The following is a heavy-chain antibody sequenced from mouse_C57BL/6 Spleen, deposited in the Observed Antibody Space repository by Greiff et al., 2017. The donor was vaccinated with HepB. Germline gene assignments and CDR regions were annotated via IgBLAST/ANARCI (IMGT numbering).Heavy chain of an antibody. V-gene: IGHV3-1*01. CDR2: ISYSGST. CDR3: ARDRGYERAMDY. J-gene: IGHJ4*01. D-gene: IGHD2-3*01. Sequence: EVQLQESGPGMVKPSQSLSLTCTVTGYSITSGYDWHWIRHFPGNKLEWMGYISYSGSTNYNPSLKSRISITHDTSKNHFFLKLNSVTTEDTATYYCARDRGYERAMDYWGQGTSVTVSS. CDR1: GYSITSGYD.